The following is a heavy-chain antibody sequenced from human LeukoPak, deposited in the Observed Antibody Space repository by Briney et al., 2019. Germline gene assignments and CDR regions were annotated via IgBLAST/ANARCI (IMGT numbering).Heavy chain of an antibody. CDR1: GYAFTSYD. Sequence: GASVKVSCKASGYAFTSYDINWVRQATGQGLEWMGWMNPNSGNTGYAQKFQGRVTMTRNTSISTAYMELSSLRSEDTAVYYCAYSGSYYYWFDPWGQGTLVTVSS. V-gene: IGHV1-8*01. CDR2: MNPNSGNT. CDR3: AYSGSYYYWFDP. J-gene: IGHJ5*02. D-gene: IGHD1-26*01.